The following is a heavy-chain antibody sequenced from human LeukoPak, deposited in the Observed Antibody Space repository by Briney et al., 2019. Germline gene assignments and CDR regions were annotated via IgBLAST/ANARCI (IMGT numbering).Heavy chain of an antibody. CDR1: GFTFDDYA. Sequence: GGSLRLSCAASGFTFDDYAMHWVRQAPGKGLEWVSSISSSSSTIYYADSVKGRFTISRDNAKNSLYLQMNSLRAEDTAVYYCARGGVYYYDSSGYYYFDYWGQGTLVTVSS. CDR2: ISSSSSTI. CDR3: ARGGVYYYDSSGYYYFDY. V-gene: IGHV3-48*01. J-gene: IGHJ4*02. D-gene: IGHD3-22*01.